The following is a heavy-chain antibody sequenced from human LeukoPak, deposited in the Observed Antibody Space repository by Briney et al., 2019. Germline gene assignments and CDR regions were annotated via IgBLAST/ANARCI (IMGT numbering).Heavy chain of an antibody. J-gene: IGHJ5*02. D-gene: IGHD6-19*01. V-gene: IGHV4-34*01. CDR1: GGSFSGYY. Sequence: SETLSLTCAVYGGSFSGYYWSWIRQPPGKGLEWIGEINHSGSTNYNPSLKSRVTISVDTSKNQFSLKLSSVTAADTAVYYCARGRSQWLLNNWFDPWGQGTLVTVSS. CDR2: INHSGST. CDR3: ARGRSQWLLNNWFDP.